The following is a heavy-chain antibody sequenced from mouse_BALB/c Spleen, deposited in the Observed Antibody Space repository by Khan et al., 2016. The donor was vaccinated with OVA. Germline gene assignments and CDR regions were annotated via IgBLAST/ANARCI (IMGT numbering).Heavy chain of an antibody. D-gene: IGHD2-3*01. CDR1: GFTFSDFV. J-gene: IGHJ1*01. V-gene: IGHV5-17*02. CDR2: ISSGSSSI. Sequence: EVELVESGGGLVQPGGSRKLSCAASGFTFSDFVMHWVRQAPEKGLEWVAYISSGSSSIYYADTVKGRFTISRDNPKNTLFLQMTSLRSEDTAMYYCAKWGDGGYFDVWGAGTTVTVSS. CDR3: AKWGDGGYFDV.